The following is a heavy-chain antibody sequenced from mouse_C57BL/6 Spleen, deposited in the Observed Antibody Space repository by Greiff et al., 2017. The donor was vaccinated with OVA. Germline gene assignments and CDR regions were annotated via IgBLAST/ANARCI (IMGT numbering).Heavy chain of an antibody. J-gene: IGHJ2*01. CDR3: ARDRELTLDY. CDR1: GFTFSSYA. D-gene: IGHD6-1*01. Sequence: DVHLVESGGGLVKPGGSLKLSCAASGFTFSSYAMSWVRQTPEKRLEWVATISDGGSYTYYPDNVKGRFTISRDNAKNNLYLQMSHLKSEDTAMYYCARDRELTLDYWGQGTTLTVSS. CDR2: ISDGGSYT. V-gene: IGHV5-4*01.